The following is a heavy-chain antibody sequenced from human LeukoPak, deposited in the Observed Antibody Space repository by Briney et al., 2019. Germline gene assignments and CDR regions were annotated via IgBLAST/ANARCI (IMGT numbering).Heavy chain of an antibody. J-gene: IGHJ3*01. CDR2: VSYDGTNK. V-gene: IGHV3-30*03. D-gene: IGHD4/OR15-4a*01. CDR3: AREIGTSRAGLAWFEL. CDR1: GFTFSIYG. Sequence: GGSLRLSCAASGFTFSIYGMHWVRQAPGKGLEWVAVVSYDGTNKFYADSVKGRFTISRDSSENTLYLQMNSLGVEDTAVYYCAREIGTSRAGLAWFELWGQGTMVTVSS.